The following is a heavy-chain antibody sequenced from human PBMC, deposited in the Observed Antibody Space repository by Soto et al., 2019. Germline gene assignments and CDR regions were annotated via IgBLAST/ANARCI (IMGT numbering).Heavy chain of an antibody. D-gene: IGHD3-22*01. CDR3: AKEGYYYDSSGYYPPYFFDY. CDR1: GFTFSSYA. V-gene: IGHV3-23*01. J-gene: IGHJ4*02. Sequence: GGSLRLSCAASGFTFSSYAMSWVRQAPGKGLEWVSAISGSGGSTYYADSVKGRFTISRDNSKNTLYLQMNSLRAEDTAVYYCAKEGYYYDSSGYYPPYFFDYWGQGTLVTVSS. CDR2: ISGSGGST.